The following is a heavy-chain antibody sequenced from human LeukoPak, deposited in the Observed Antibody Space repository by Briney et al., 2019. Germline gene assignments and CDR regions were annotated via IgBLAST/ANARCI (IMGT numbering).Heavy chain of an antibody. CDR3: ASGRPLGFDY. J-gene: IGHJ4*02. CDR1: GDSISSYY. D-gene: IGHD1-26*01. Sequence: SETLSLTCTVSGDSISSYYWTWIRQPPRKGLEWIGYIYYSRTTNYNPSLKSRVTISVDTSKNQFSLTLSSVTAADTAVYYCASGRPLGFDYWGQGTLVTVSS. V-gene: IGHV4-59*01. CDR2: IYYSRTT.